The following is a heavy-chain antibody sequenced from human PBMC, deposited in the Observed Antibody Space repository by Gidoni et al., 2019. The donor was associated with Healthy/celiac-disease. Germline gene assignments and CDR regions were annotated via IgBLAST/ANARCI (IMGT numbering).Heavy chain of an antibody. CDR1: GYTFHSYA. Sequence: QVQLVQSGSALKKPGASVKVYCKASGYTFHSYAMHWVRQAPGQGLEWMGWINTNTGNPTYAQCFTGRFVFSVDTSVSTAYLQICSIKAEDTAVYYCARVGTDVPDAFDIWGQGTMVTVSS. J-gene: IGHJ3*02. CDR2: INTNTGNP. D-gene: IGHD1-1*01. V-gene: IGHV7-4-1*01. CDR3: ARVGTDVPDAFDI.